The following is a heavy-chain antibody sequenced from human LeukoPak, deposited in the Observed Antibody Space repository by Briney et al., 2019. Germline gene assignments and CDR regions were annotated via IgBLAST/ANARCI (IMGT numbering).Heavy chain of an antibody. Sequence: SETLSLTCGISGGFFSGYYWSWIRQSPGKGLEWIGEIDLSGTTKYSPSLKSRVTVSVDTSKNQLSLRLNSVIAADTATYYCARHVRGLDRPDDAFELWGPGTKVTVSS. D-gene: IGHD3/OR15-3a*01. CDR2: IDLSGTT. CDR1: GGFFSGYY. J-gene: IGHJ3*01. CDR3: ARHVRGLDRPDDAFEL. V-gene: IGHV4-34*01.